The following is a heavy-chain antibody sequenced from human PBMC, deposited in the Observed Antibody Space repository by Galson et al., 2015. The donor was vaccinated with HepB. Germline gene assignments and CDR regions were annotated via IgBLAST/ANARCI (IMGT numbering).Heavy chain of an antibody. CDR3: ASSSGSYSYYYYGMDV. CDR2: ISYDGSNK. D-gene: IGHD1-26*01. V-gene: IGHV3-30-3*01. J-gene: IGHJ6*02. Sequence: SLRLSCAASGFTFSSYAMHWVRQAPGKGLEWVAVISYDGSNKYYADSVKGRFTISRDNSKNTLYLQMNSLRAEDTAVYYCASSSGSYSYYYYGMDVWGQGTTVTVSS. CDR1: GFTFSSYA.